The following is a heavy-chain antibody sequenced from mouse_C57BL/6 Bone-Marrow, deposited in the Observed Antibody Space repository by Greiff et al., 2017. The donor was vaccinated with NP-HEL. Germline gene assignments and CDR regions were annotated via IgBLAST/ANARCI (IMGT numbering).Heavy chain of an antibody. D-gene: IGHD1-1*01. CDR2: IHPHSGST. V-gene: IGHV1-64*01. J-gene: IGHJ3*01. Sequence: LVESGAELVKPGASVKLSCKASGYTFTSYWMHWVKQRPGQGLEWIGMIHPHSGSTNYNEKFKSKATLTVDKSSITAYMQLSSLTSDDSAVYYCARPYYYGSSSWFAYWGQGTLVTVSA. CDR3: ARPYYYGSSSWFAY. CDR1: GYTFTSYW.